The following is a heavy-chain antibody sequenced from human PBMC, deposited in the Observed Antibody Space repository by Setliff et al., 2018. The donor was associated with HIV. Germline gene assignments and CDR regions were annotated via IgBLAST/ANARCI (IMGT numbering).Heavy chain of an antibody. J-gene: IGHJ3*02. CDR2: INHSGST. D-gene: IGHD1-20*01. CDR1: GGSFSGYY. CDR3: ARAGYNWNVDAFDI. V-gene: IGHV4-34*01. Sequence: LSLTCAVYGGSFSGYYWSWIRQPPGKGLEWIGEINHSGSTNYNPSLKSRVTISVDTSKNQFSLKLSSVTAADTAVYYCARAGYNWNVDAFDIWGQGTMVTVSS.